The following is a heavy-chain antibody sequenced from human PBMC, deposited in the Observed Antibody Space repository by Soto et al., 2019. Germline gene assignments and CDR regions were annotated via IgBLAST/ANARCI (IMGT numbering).Heavy chain of an antibody. CDR3: ARTYDSNGYANEFDS. V-gene: IGHV4-4*09. J-gene: IGHJ4*02. D-gene: IGHD3-22*01. Sequence: QVVLQESGPGLVKPSETLSLTCSVSGRSITSYYWSWVRQPPGKGLEWIGYIYDNGITSQNRSLKSRVTMSADTSQNQFSLKLKSVTGADTAIYYCARTYDSNGYANEFDSWGQGILVTVTS. CDR2: IYDNGIT. CDR1: GRSITSYY.